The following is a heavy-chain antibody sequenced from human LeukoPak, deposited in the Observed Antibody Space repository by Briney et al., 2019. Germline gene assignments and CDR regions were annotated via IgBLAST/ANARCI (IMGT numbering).Heavy chain of an antibody. J-gene: IGHJ4*02. Sequence: PGGSLRLSCAASGFTVTSNYMSWVRQAPGKGLEWVSIIYSGGGAYYADSVKGRFTISRDNSRNTLFLQMNSLRAEDTAVYYCARDSRDIAWYFDFWGQGTLVTVSS. CDR1: GFTVTSNY. V-gene: IGHV3-66*01. CDR3: ARDSRDIAWYFDF. CDR2: IYSGGGA. D-gene: IGHD2-15*01.